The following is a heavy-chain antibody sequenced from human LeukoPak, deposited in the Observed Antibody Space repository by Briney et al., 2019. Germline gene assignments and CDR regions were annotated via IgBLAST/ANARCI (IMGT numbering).Heavy chain of an antibody. J-gene: IGHJ4*02. D-gene: IGHD2-2*01. Sequence: SVKVSCKASGYTFTSYAMHWVRQAPGQRLEWMGWINAGNGNTKYSQKFQGRVTITRDTPASTAYMELSSLRSEDTAVYYCAREAGYCSSTSCYVLFDYWGQGTLVTVSS. CDR3: AREAGYCSSTSCYVLFDY. CDR2: INAGNGNT. V-gene: IGHV1-3*01. CDR1: GYTFTSYA.